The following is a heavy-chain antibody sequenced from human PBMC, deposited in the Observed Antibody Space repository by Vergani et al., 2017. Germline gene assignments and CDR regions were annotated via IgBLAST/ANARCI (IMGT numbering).Heavy chain of an antibody. Sequence: QVQLVQSGAEVKKPGSSVKVSCKASGGTFSSYAISWVRQAPGQGLEWMGGIIPIFGTANYAQKFQRRVTITADESTSTAYMELSSLRAEDTAVYYCARPGDYCSSTSCQLYAYYYYYMDVWGKGTTVTVSS. V-gene: IGHV1-69*01. CDR1: GGTFSSYA. D-gene: IGHD2-2*01. J-gene: IGHJ6*03. CDR2: IIPIFGTA. CDR3: ARPGDYCSSTSCQLYAYYYYYMDV.